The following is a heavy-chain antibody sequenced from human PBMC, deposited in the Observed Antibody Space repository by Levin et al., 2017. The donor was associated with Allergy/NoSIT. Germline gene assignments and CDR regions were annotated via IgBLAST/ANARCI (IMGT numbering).Heavy chain of an antibody. J-gene: IGHJ6*03. Sequence: GGSLRLSCAASGFTSSSYSMNWVRQAPGKGLEWVSYISVGSRTIFYADSVEGRFTISRDNAQNSLFLQMNGLRAEDTAVYYCVRGGLHSPYYYYYMDVWGKGTTVTVSS. CDR2: ISVGSRTI. CDR3: VRGGLHSPYYYYYMDV. CDR1: GFTSSSYS. V-gene: IGHV3-48*01. D-gene: IGHD2-15*01.